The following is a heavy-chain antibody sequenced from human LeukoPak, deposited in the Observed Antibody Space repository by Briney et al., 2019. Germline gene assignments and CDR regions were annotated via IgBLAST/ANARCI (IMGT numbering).Heavy chain of an antibody. D-gene: IGHD5-24*01. V-gene: IGHV3-48*01. J-gene: IGHJ4*02. CDR1: GFTFSNYH. CDR3: ARRDDFDY. Sequence: GGSLRLSCAASGFTFSNYHMNWVRQAPGKGLEWVSFISGSSSTIYYADSVKGRFTISRDNAKNSLYLQMDSLRAEDTAVYYCARRDDFDYWGQGTLVTVSS. CDR2: ISGSSSTI.